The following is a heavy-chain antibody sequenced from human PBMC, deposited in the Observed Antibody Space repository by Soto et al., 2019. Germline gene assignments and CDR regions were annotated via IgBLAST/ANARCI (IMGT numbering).Heavy chain of an antibody. J-gene: IGHJ4*02. CDR3: AKEGPDGDCDY. V-gene: IGHV3-23*01. Sequence: EVQLLESGGGLVQPGGSLRLSCEASGFTFSNYAMTWVRQAPGKGLEWVSAISGSGSDTYYTDSVKGRFTISRDNSKNTLYLQMNSLRAEDTAVYYCAKEGPDGDCDYWGQGTLVTVS. CDR1: GFTFSNYA. D-gene: IGHD4-17*01. CDR2: ISGSGSDT.